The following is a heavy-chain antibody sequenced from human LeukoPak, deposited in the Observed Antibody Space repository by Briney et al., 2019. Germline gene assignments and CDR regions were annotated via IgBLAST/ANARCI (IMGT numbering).Heavy chain of an antibody. Sequence: GSLRLSCAASGFTFSSYAMSWVRQAPGKGLEWVSSISGSGGNTYYTDSVKGRFTISRDNAKNSLYLQMNSLRAEDTAVYYCAKWELYSGFYYIDYWGQGTLATVSS. J-gene: IGHJ4*02. V-gene: IGHV3-23*01. CDR3: AKWELYSGFYYIDY. CDR1: GFTFSSYA. D-gene: IGHD1-26*01. CDR2: ISGSGGNT.